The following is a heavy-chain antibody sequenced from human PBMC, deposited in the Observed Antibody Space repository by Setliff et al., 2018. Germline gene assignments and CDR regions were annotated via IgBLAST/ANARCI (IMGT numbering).Heavy chain of an antibody. CDR1: SGSMRNYY. CDR3: ARPHGGDYAFDI. V-gene: IGHV4-4*07. J-gene: IGHJ3*02. D-gene: IGHD3-16*01. Sequence: SETLSLTCSVSSGSMRNYYWIWIRQPAGEGLEWIGRIYTSGSTNYNPSLKRRVTISLEMSKNQFSLTLSSVTAADTAVYYCARPHGGDYAFDIWGQGRMVTVSS. CDR2: IYTSGST.